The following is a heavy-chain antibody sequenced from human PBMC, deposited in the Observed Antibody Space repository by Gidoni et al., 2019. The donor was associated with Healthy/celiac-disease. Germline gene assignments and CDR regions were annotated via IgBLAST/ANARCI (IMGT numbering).Heavy chain of an antibody. D-gene: IGHD3-22*01. Sequence: QVQLQQSGPGLVKPSQTLSLTCAISGDSVSSNSPAWNWIRQSPSRGLEWLGRTYYRSKWYNDYAVSVKSRITINPDTSKNQFSLQLNSVTPEDTAVYYCARCAVDYYYDSSGYYGWEAFDIWGQGTMVTVSS. CDR2: TYYRSKWYN. V-gene: IGHV6-1*01. J-gene: IGHJ3*02. CDR1: GDSVSSNSPA. CDR3: ARCAVDYYYDSSGYYGWEAFDI.